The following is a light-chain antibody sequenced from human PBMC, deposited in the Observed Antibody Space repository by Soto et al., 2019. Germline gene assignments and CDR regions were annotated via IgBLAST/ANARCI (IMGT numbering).Light chain of an antibody. Sequence: EIVMTQSPVTLSVSPGERATLSCRASQSVSSNLAWYQQKPGQAPRLLIYGASTRATGIPARFSGSGSGTEFTLTISSLQSEDFAVYYCHQYNDWRTFGQGTKLEIK. V-gene: IGKV3-15*01. CDR2: GAS. CDR3: HQYNDWRT. J-gene: IGKJ2*01. CDR1: QSVSSN.